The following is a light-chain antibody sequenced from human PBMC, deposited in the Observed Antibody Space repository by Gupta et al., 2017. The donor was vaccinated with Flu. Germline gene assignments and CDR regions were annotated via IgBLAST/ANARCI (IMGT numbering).Light chain of an antibody. J-gene: IGKJ2*01. CDR2: DAS. Sequence: GERATLSCRASQSVSSYLSWYQQKPGQAPRLLIYDASNRATGSPARFSCSGSGTDFTLTISSLEPEDFAVYYCQQRSNWPHTFGQWTKLEIK. V-gene: IGKV3-11*01. CDR3: QQRSNWPHT. CDR1: QSVSSY.